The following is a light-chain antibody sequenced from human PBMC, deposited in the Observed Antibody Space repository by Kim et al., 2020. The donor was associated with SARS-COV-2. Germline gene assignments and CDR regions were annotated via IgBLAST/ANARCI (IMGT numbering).Light chain of an antibody. CDR1: TGAVTSGDY. Sequence: PGGTVTLTCDSSTGAVTSGDYAYWVQQTAGPAPTTLIYDTDTKRSWTPARFSGSLLGGKAPLILSGAQPEDEAQYYCLHSCSGGRVFGGGTKLTVL. CDR3: LHSCSGGRV. V-gene: IGLV7-46*01. J-gene: IGLJ3*02. CDR2: DTD.